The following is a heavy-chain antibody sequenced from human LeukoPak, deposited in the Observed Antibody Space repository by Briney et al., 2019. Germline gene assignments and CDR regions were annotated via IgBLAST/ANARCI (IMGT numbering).Heavy chain of an antibody. CDR1: GITFSSFW. CDR2: INSDGSST. V-gene: IGHV3-74*03. Sequence: PGGSLRLSCAASGITFSSFWMRWVRPAPGKGLMWVSRINSDGSSTTYADSVKGRFTISRDTAKNTLYLHMSSLRAEDTAVYYCRGRIATADYTFDVWGQGTMVTV. J-gene: IGHJ3*01. D-gene: IGHD6-13*01. CDR3: RGRIATADYTFDV.